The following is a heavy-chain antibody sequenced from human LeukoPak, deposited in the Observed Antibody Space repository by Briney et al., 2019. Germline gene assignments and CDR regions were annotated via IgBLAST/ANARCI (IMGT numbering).Heavy chain of an antibody. CDR3: AKDTYSSGWYFDY. V-gene: IGHV3-23*01. Sequence: PGGSLRLSCAASGFTFSSYAMNWVRQAPGKGLEWVSVISGSGGSTYYADSVKGRSTISRDNSKNTLYLQMNSLRAEDTAVYYCAKDTYSSGWYFDYWGQGTLLTVSS. J-gene: IGHJ4*02. CDR2: ISGSGGST. D-gene: IGHD6-19*01. CDR1: GFTFSSYA.